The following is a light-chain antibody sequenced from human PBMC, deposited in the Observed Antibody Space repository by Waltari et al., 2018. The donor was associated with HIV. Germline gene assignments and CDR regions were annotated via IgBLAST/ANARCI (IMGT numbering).Light chain of an antibody. CDR3: SSYTSGTTWV. CDR2: EVS. Sequence: QSTLTQPASVSGSPGQSIPISCTGTSSDMGGYNYVSWHQHHPGRAPKLIIFEVSNRPSGVSNRFSGSKSGNTASLIISGLLAEDDADYYCSSYTSGTTWVFGGGTKLTVL. J-gene: IGLJ3*02. V-gene: IGLV2-14*01. CDR1: SSDMGGYNY.